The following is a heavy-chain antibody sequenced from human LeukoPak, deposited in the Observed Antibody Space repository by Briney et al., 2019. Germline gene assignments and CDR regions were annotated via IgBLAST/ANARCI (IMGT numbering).Heavy chain of an antibody. CDR1: GFTFSSYA. CDR2: ISSNGGST. Sequence: GGSLRLSCSASGFTFSSYAMHWVRQAPGKGLEYVSAISSNGGSTYYADSVKGRFTISRDNSKNTVYLQMSSLRPEDTAVYYCVRRAATVLDYWGQGTLVTVSS. CDR3: VRRAATVLDY. D-gene: IGHD6-13*01. V-gene: IGHV3-64D*06. J-gene: IGHJ4*02.